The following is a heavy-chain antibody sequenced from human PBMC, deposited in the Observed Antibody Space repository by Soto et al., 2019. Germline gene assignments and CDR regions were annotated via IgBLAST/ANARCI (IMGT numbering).Heavy chain of an antibody. Sequence: GGSLRLSCAVSGLTFRNYAMSWVRQAPGKGLEWVSAINDNGENTYYVDSVKGRFTISRDNSKNTLFLQMNSLRDEDSAVYYCAKEKISTSCCNWFDPWGQGTLVTVSS. CDR2: INDNGENT. V-gene: IGHV3-23*01. CDR1: GLTFRNYA. J-gene: IGHJ5*02. D-gene: IGHD2-2*01. CDR3: AKEKISTSCCNWFDP.